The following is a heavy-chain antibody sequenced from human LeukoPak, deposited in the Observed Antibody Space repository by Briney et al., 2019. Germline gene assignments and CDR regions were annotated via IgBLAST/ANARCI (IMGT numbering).Heavy chain of an antibody. CDR2: INPNSGDT. Sequence: ASVTDSLMASRYTSTGYYLHWVRQAPGQGLEWMGWINPNSGDTNYSQKFQGRATMIRDTSISTAYMELSRLRSDDTAVYFCARDQNDLPLGLDYWGQGAPVSVSS. CDR1: RYTSTGYY. CDR3: ARDQNDLPLGLDY. D-gene: IGHD1-1*01. V-gene: IGHV1-2*02. J-gene: IGHJ4*02.